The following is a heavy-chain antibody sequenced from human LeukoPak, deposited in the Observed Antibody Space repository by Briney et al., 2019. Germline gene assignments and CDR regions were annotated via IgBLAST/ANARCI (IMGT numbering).Heavy chain of an antibody. Sequence: PSETLSLTCTVSGGSISSSSYYWGWIRQPPGKGLEWIGSIYYSGSTYYNPSLKSRVTISVDTSKNQFSLKLSSVTAADTAVYYCARPVGGILYRGWFDPWGQGTLVTVSS. CDR3: ARPVGGILYRGWFDP. CDR1: GGSISSSSYY. D-gene: IGHD2/OR15-2a*01. CDR2: IYYSGST. V-gene: IGHV4-39*01. J-gene: IGHJ5*02.